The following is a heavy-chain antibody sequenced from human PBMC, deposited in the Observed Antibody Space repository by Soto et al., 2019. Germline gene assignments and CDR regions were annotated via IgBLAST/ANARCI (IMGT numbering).Heavy chain of an antibody. V-gene: IGHV1-18*01. CDR3: ARHQGPTTSENWFDP. Sequence: QVHLVQSGVEVKTPGASVKVSCQASGYTFFTYDISWVRQAPGQGLEWMGWISTYSGDTKYAQKFQGRVTMTTDTSKTTAYLELRSLRSDDTAVYYCARHQGPTTSENWFDPWGQGTLVTVSS. CDR2: ISTYSGDT. CDR1: GYTFFTYD. J-gene: IGHJ5*02. D-gene: IGHD5-12*01.